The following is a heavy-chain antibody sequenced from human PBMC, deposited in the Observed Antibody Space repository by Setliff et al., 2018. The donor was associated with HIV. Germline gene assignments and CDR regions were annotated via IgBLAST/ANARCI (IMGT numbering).Heavy chain of an antibody. V-gene: IGHV1-69*05. D-gene: IGHD3-10*01. J-gene: IGHJ6*02. CDR1: GYTFTTYG. Sequence: GASVKVSCKPSGYTFTTYGLSWVRQAPGQGLEWMGGIIPIFGTANYAQKFQGRVTITTDESTSTAYMELSSLRSEDTAVYYCALSKVRGVIGYYHGMDVWGQGTTVTVSS. CDR2: IIPIFGTA. CDR3: ALSKVRGVIGYYHGMDV.